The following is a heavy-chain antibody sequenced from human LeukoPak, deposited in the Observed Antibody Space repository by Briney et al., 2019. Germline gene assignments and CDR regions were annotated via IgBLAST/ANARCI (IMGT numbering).Heavy chain of an antibody. CDR3: ASSSRRRTYYYDSSLNY. Sequence: TPSETLSLTCAVYGGSFSGYYWSWIRQPPGKGLEWIGEINHSGSTNYNPSLKSRVTISVDTSKNQFSLKLSSVTAADTAVYYCASSSRRRTYYYDSSLNYWGQGTLVTVSS. J-gene: IGHJ4*02. CDR1: GGSFSGYY. CDR2: INHSGST. V-gene: IGHV4-34*01. D-gene: IGHD3-22*01.